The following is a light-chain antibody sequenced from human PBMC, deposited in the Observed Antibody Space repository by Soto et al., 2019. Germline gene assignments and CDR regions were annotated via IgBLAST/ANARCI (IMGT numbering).Light chain of an antibody. CDR3: QQRHMWPIT. CDR1: QSFRGL. J-gene: IGKJ5*01. Sequence: EVVLTQSPVTLSLSPGERATLSCRASQSFRGLLAWYQQKPGQAPRLLIYDAYNRATGIPPRFSGSRSGTDFTRTISSLESEDAEVYYWQQRHMWPITFGRGTRLE. V-gene: IGKV3-11*01. CDR2: DAY.